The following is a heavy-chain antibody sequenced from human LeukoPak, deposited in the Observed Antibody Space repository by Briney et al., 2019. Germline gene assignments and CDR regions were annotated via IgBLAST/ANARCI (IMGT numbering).Heavy chain of an antibody. D-gene: IGHD5-12*01. CDR3: AKVRSGQTAFDAFDI. J-gene: IGHJ3*02. Sequence: GGSLRLSCATSGIVFSNTAMNWARQSPGRGLEWVSAISGGGERTFYADSVKGRFTISRDNSKNTLYLQMNSLRAEGTAVYYCAKVRSGQTAFDAFDIWGQGTMVTVSS. CDR1: GIVFSNTA. V-gene: IGHV3-23*01. CDR2: ISGGGERT.